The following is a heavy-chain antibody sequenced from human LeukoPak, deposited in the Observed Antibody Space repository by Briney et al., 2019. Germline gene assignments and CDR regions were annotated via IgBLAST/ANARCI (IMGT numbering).Heavy chain of an antibody. CDR2: INPSGGSI. V-gene: IGHV1-46*01. D-gene: IGHD4-23*01. CDR3: AGGLMTTVETPQEDDAFDI. CDR1: GYTFTSYY. Sequence: GASVKVSCKASGYTFTSYYMHWVRQAPGQGLEWMGIINPSGGSIRYAQKFQGRVTMTRDTSTSTVYMELSSLRSEDTAVYYCAGGLMTTVETPQEDDAFDIWGQGTMVTVSS. J-gene: IGHJ3*02.